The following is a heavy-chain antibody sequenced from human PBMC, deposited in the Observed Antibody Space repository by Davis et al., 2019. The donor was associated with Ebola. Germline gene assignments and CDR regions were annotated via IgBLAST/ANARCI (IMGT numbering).Heavy chain of an antibody. V-gene: IGHV3-33*01. CDR1: GFTFSSYG. D-gene: IGHD1-26*01. CDR3: ARDRRGTYYFDF. Sequence: PGGSLRLSCAASGFTFSSYGMHWVRQAPGKGLEWVAVIWYDGSNKYYADSVKGRVTISRDNSKNTVDLKLNSLRAEDTAIYYCARDRRGTYYFDFWGQGSLVIVSS. CDR2: IWYDGSNK. J-gene: IGHJ4*02.